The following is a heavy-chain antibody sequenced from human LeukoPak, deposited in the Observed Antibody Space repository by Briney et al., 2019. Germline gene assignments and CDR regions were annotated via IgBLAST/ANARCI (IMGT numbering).Heavy chain of an antibody. J-gene: IGHJ4*02. CDR3: AKEGIYCSSTSCSKPFDY. CDR2: WNSGSI. Sequence: WNSGSIGYADSVKGRFTISRDNAKNSMYLQMNSLRAEDMALYSCAKEGIYCSSTSCSKPFDYWGQGTLVTDSS. D-gene: IGHD2-2*01. V-gene: IGHV3-9*03.